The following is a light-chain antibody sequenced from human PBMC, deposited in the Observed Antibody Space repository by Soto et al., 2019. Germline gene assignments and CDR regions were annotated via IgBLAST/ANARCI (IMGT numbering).Light chain of an antibody. CDR3: QHCDYLPI. V-gene: IGKV1-33*01. Sequence: DIQMTQSPSSLSASVGDRVTITCQASHDITSFLNWYQHQPGRAPKLLIYDASILEAGVPTRFSGSGSGTHFTFTISSLQPEDVATYYCQHCDYLPIFGPGTTVDFK. CDR2: DAS. CDR1: HDITSF. J-gene: IGKJ3*01.